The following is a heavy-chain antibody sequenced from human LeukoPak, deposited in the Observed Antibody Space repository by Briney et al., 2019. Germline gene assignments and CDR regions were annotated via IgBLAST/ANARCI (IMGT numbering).Heavy chain of an antibody. CDR3: ARGRWSSGSFDY. D-gene: IGHD1-26*01. Sequence: PSETLSLTCAVYGGSFSGYYWSWIRQPPGKGLEWIGEINHSGSTNYSPSLKSRVTISVDTSKNQFSLKLSSVTAADTAVYYCARGRWSSGSFDYWGQGTLVTVSS. CDR2: INHSGST. V-gene: IGHV4-34*01. J-gene: IGHJ4*02. CDR1: GGSFSGYY.